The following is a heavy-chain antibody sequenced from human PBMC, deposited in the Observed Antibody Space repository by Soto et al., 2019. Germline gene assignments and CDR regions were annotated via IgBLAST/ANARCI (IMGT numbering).Heavy chain of an antibody. Sequence: LGTLSLPRTFSGGPLRSSSYYWGWVRPPPRKGLEWIGSIYYSGSTYYNPSLKSRVTISVDTSKNQFSLKLSSVTAADTAVYYCARHNHGDYVGGYYYMDVWGKGTTVTVSS. CDR1: GGPLRSSSYY. D-gene: IGHD3-10*02. V-gene: IGHV4-39*01. J-gene: IGHJ6*03. CDR2: IYYSGST. CDR3: ARHNHGDYVGGYYYMDV.